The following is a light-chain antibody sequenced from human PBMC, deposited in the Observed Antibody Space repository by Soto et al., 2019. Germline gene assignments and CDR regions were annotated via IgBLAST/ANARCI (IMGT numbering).Light chain of an antibody. CDR2: GAS. J-gene: IGKJ4*01. Sequence: VLTQSPGTLSLSPGERAALSCRASQSVSISYLAWYQQKPGQAPRLLLSGASSRATGIPDRFSGSGSGTDFTLTISRLEPEDFAVYYCQHYGSSLFTFGGGTKVEI. CDR1: QSVSISY. CDR3: QHYGSSLFT. V-gene: IGKV3-20*01.